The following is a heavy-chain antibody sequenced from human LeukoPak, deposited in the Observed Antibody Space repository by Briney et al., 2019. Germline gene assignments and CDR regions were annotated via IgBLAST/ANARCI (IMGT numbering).Heavy chain of an antibody. Sequence: ASVRVSCKASGYTFTGYYMHWVRQAPGQGLEWMGWINPNSGGTNYAQKLQGRATMTRDTSISTAYMELSRLRSDDTAVYYCARVSSSEYCSGGGCYGDYWGQGTLVTVSS. J-gene: IGHJ4*02. CDR3: ARVSSSEYCSGGGCYGDY. CDR2: INPNSGGT. V-gene: IGHV1-2*02. CDR1: GYTFTGYY. D-gene: IGHD2-15*01.